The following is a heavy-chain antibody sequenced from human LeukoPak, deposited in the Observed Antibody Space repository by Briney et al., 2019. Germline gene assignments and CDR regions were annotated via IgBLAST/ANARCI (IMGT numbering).Heavy chain of an antibody. CDR1: GFIFSNYA. D-gene: IGHD6-13*01. V-gene: IGHV3-23*01. CDR2: ITGRGDET. CDR3: AKGAAAGLVDWFDP. J-gene: IGHJ5*02. Sequence: GGSLRLSCAAAGFIFSNYALMWVRQAPGTGLEWVSSITGRGDETFYADSVKGRFSLSRDNSKNMLYLQMYSLGAEDTAIYYCAKGAAAGLVDWFDPWGQGTLVTVSS.